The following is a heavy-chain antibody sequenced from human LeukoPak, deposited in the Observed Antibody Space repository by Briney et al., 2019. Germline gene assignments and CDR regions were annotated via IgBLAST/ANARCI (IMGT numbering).Heavy chain of an antibody. Sequence: SETLSLTCTVSGGSISSYYWSWIRQPPGKGLEWIGYIYYSGSTNYNPSLKSRVTISVDTSKSQFSLKLSSVTAADTAVYYCARRGIAVAGSYYYYYMDVWGKGTTVTVSS. V-gene: IGHV4-59*08. CDR1: GGSISSYY. CDR2: IYYSGST. D-gene: IGHD6-19*01. CDR3: ARRGIAVAGSYYYYYMDV. J-gene: IGHJ6*03.